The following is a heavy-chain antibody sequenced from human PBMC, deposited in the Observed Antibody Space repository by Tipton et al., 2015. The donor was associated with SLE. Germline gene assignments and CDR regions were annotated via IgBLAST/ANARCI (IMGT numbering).Heavy chain of an antibody. Sequence: TLSLTCAVSGGSINNYYWSWIRQPPGKGLEWIGYIYYSGSTNYNPSLKSRVTISVDTSKNQFSLKLSSVTAADTAVYYCARSTGVVTRGFDYWGQGTLVTVSS. D-gene: IGHD4-23*01. J-gene: IGHJ4*02. CDR2: IYYSGST. V-gene: IGHV4-59*01. CDR1: GGSINNYY. CDR3: ARSTGVVTRGFDY.